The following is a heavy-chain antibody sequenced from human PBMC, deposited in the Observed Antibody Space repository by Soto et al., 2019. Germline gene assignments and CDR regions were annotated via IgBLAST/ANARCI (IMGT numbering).Heavy chain of an antibody. J-gene: IGHJ6*02. CDR1: GYSFTSYW. CDR2: IYPGDSDT. Sequence: HGESLKISCKGSGYSFTSYWIGWVRQMPGKGLEWMGIIYPGDSDTRYSPSFQGQVTISADKSISTAYLQWSSLKASDTAMYYCARHAQSITIFGVVIPQRYYYYGMDVWGQGTTVTVSS. D-gene: IGHD3-3*01. V-gene: IGHV5-51*01. CDR3: ARHAQSITIFGVVIPQRYYYYGMDV.